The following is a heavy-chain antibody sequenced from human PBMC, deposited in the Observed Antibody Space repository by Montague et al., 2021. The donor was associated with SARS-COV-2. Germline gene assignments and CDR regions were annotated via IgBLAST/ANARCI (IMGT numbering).Heavy chain of an antibody. V-gene: IGHV4-61*02. CDR2: IYTSGST. CDR3: ARVPPYYYDSSGYYSGAFDI. CDR1: GGSISSSSYY. D-gene: IGHD3-22*01. J-gene: IGHJ3*02. Sequence: TLSLTCTVSGGSISSSSYYWGWIRQPPGKGLEWIGRIYTSGSTNYNPSLKSRVTISVDTSKNQFSLKLSSVTAADTAVYYCARVPPYYYDSSGYYSGAFDIWGQGTMVTVSS.